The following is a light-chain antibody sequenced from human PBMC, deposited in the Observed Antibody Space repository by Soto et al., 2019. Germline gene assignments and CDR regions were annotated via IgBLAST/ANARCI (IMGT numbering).Light chain of an antibody. CDR1: QSVSKNY. J-gene: IGKJ1*01. V-gene: IGKV3-20*01. CDR3: QQYGSSGT. CDR2: GAS. Sequence: EIVLTQSPVTLSLSPGERGTLSCRASQSVSKNYLAWYQQKPGQAPRLVIYGASNRATGIPDRLSGSGSGTDFTLTISRMAPEDSAVYYCQQYGSSGTFGHGTKVDIK.